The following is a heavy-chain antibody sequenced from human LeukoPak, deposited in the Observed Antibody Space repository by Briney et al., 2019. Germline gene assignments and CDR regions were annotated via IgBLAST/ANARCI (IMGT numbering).Heavy chain of an antibody. V-gene: IGHV4-59*01. D-gene: IGHD3-9*01. Sequence: ASETLSLTCSVSGGSISIYYWTWIRQIPGKGLEWIGYIYYTGTTNYNPLFESRATISVDTSKNQFSLKLTSVTAADTAVYFCARGEDFERYYLAYWGQGTLVTVSS. CDR3: ARGEDFERYYLAY. CDR2: IYYTGTT. CDR1: GGSISIYY. J-gene: IGHJ4*02.